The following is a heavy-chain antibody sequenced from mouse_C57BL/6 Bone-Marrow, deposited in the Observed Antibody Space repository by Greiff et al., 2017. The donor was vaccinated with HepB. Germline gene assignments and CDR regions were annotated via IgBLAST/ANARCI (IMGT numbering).Heavy chain of an antibody. V-gene: IGHV1-82*01. CDR1: GYAFSSSW. Sequence: VQLQQSGPELVKPGASVKISCKASGYAFSSSWMNWVKQRPGKGLEWIGRIYPGDGDTNYNGKFKGKATLTADKSSSTAYMELHSLTSEDSAVYFCARWGLITTVEGPDYWGQGTTLTVSS. CDR3: ARWGLITTVEGPDY. CDR2: IYPGDGDT. D-gene: IGHD1-1*01. J-gene: IGHJ2*01.